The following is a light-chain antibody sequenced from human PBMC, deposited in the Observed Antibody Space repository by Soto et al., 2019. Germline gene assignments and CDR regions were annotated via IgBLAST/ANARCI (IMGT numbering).Light chain of an antibody. V-gene: IGKV3-20*01. Sequence: VLTQSPGTLSLSPGERATLSCRASQSVSRSYLAWYQQKPGQAPRLLIYDASSRATDIPDRFSGSGSGTDFSLTISSLEPEDFAVYYCQQFGSSPPFTFGQGTRLEIK. CDR2: DAS. J-gene: IGKJ5*01. CDR1: QSVSRSY. CDR3: QQFGSSPPFT.